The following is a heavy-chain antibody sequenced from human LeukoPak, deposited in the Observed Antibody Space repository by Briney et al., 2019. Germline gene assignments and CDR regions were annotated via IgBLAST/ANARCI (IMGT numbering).Heavy chain of an antibody. CDR3: ATVGSVSSTSSGIDY. J-gene: IGHJ4*02. V-gene: IGHV1-24*01. Sequence: ASVKVSCKGSGYTLTELSMQMGRQAPGKGLEREGGFDPEDGETIYAQKFRGRVAMTEDTSTDTAYMELSSLRSEDTAVYYCATVGSVSSTSSGIDYWGQGTLVTVSS. CDR1: GYTLTELS. D-gene: IGHD2-2*01. CDR2: FDPEDGET.